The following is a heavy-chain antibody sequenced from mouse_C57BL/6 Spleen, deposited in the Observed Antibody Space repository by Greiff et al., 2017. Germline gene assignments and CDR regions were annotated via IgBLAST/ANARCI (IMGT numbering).Heavy chain of an antibody. J-gene: IGHJ2*01. CDR2: IYPSDSET. D-gene: IGHD3-1*01. CDR1: GYTFTSYW. Sequence: QVQLQQPGAELVRPGSSVKLSCKASGYTFTSYWMDWVKQRPGQGLEWIGNIYPSDSETHYNQKFKDKATLTVDKSSSTAYMQLSSLTSEDSAVYYCARSRGSYYVDYWGQGTTLTVSS. V-gene: IGHV1-61*01. CDR3: ARSRGSYYVDY.